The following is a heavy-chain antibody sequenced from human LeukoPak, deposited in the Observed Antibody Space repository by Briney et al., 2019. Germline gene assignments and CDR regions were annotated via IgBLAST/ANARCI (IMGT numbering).Heavy chain of an antibody. Sequence: GRSLRLSCAASGCTVDDYSLLWVRQAPGKGLDGVSGVSWYSGSIGHADSVKGRFTISRDNAKNSLYLQMNSLRAEDTALYYCAKGLGIVVVPAAMAFDPWGQGTLVTVSS. J-gene: IGHJ5*02. CDR3: AKGLGIVVVPAAMAFDP. D-gene: IGHD2-2*01. CDR2: VSWYSGSI. CDR1: GCTVDDYS. V-gene: IGHV3-9*01.